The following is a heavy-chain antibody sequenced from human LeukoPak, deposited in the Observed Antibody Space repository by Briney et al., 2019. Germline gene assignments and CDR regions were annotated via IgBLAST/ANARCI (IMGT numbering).Heavy chain of an antibody. CDR2: IYSDGST. Sequence: GGSLRLSCAASGFIVSGDFMSWVRQAPGEGLEWVSVIYSDGSTYYADSVKGRFTISRDNSKNTLDLQMTGLRAEDTAVYYCARERGRGRDSPWFDYWGQGTLVTVSS. V-gene: IGHV3-53*01. CDR3: ARERGRGRDSPWFDY. D-gene: IGHD1-26*01. J-gene: IGHJ4*02. CDR1: GFIVSGDF.